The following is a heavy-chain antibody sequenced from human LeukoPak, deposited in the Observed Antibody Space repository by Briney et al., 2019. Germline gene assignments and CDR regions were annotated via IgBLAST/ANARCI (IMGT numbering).Heavy chain of an antibody. V-gene: IGHV3-30-3*01. CDR3: ARARGRDDGYDYLFDY. CDR2: ISDDGSKE. J-gene: IGHJ4*02. CDR1: GFTFSSYA. Sequence: GGSLRLSCSASGFTFSSYAMHWVRQAPGKGLEWVAVISDDGSKEHYAESVKGRFTISRDNSKNTLYMQMSSLRGEDTAVYFCARARGRDDGYDYLFDYWGQGTLVTVSS. D-gene: IGHD5-12*01.